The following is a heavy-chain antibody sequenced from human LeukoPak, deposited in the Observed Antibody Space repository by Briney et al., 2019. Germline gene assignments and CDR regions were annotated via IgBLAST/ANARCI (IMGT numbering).Heavy chain of an antibody. V-gene: IGHV1-18*01. CDR1: GFTFTSYG. D-gene: IGHD1-7*01. Sequence: GGSLRLSCAASGFTFTSYGISWVRQAPGQGLEWMGWISAYNGNTNYAQKLQGRVTMTTDTSTSTAYMELRSLRSDDTAVYYCARDGLLELPRPHFQHWGQGTLVTVSS. CDR3: ARDGLLELPRPHFQH. CDR2: ISAYNGNT. J-gene: IGHJ1*01.